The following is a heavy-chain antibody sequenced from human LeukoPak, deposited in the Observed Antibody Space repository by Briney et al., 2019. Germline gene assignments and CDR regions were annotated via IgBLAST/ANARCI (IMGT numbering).Heavy chain of an antibody. V-gene: IGHV4-30-2*01. J-gene: IGHJ4*02. CDR1: GGSISSGGYY. D-gene: IGHD2-15*01. CDR3: ARFSSVGDYFDY. Sequence: KSSQTLSLTCTVSGGSISSGGYYWSWIRQPPGKGLEWIGYIYHSGSTYYNPSLKSRVTISVDRSKNQFSLKLGSVTAADTAVYYCARFSSVGDYFDYWGQGTLVTVSS. CDR2: IYHSGST.